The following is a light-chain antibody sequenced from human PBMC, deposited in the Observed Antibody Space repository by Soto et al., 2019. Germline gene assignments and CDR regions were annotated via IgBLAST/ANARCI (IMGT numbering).Light chain of an antibody. CDR1: QSISSW. V-gene: IGKV1-5*03. CDR3: QQYNSLWT. J-gene: IGKJ1*01. CDR2: KAS. Sequence: DIQMTQSPSTLSASVGDRVTITCRASQSISSWLAWYQQKPGKAPKLLIYKASSLDSGVPSRFSGSGSGTEFTLTISSLQPDDFETYYCQQYNSLWTFGQGTKVEIK.